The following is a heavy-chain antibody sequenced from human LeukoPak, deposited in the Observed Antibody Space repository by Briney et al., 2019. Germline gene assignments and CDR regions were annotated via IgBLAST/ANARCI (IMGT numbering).Heavy chain of an antibody. CDR3: ARIMKTYHYGLDHAFDI. Sequence: GRSLRLSCAASGFTFSSYGMHWVRQAPGKGLEWVAVIWYDGSNKNYADSVKGRFTISRDNSKNTLYLLMNSLRAEDTAVYYCARIMKTYHYGLDHAFDIWGQGTMVTVSS. D-gene: IGHD3-10*01. CDR1: GFTFSSYG. V-gene: IGHV3-33*01. CDR2: IWYDGSNK. J-gene: IGHJ3*02.